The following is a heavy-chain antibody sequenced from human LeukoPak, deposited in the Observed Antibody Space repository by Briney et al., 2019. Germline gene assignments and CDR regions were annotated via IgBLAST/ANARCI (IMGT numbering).Heavy chain of an antibody. CDR1: GFTFSNYW. CDR3: ARATRTISSWYDS. Sequence: GGSLRLSCAASGFTFSNYWMHWVRQAPGKGLVGVSRINSDGSSTNYADSVKGRFTISRDNAKNTLYLQMNSLRAEDMAVYYCARATRTISSWYDSWGQGTLVTVSS. D-gene: IGHD4/OR15-4a*01. V-gene: IGHV3-74*01. J-gene: IGHJ5*01. CDR2: INSDGSST.